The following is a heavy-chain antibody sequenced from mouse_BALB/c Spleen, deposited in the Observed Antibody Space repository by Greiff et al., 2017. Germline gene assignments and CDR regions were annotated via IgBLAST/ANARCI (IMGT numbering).Heavy chain of an antibody. CDR3: ARQGWSYAMDY. Sequence: DVKLVESGPGLVKPSQSLSLTCTVTGYSITSDYAWNWIRQFPGNKLEWMGYISYSGSTSYNPSLKSRISITRDTSKNQFFLQLNSVTTEDTATYYCARQGWSYAMDYWGQGTSVTVSS. D-gene: IGHD2-3*01. CDR2: ISYSGST. V-gene: IGHV3-2*02. CDR1: GYSITSDYA. J-gene: IGHJ4*01.